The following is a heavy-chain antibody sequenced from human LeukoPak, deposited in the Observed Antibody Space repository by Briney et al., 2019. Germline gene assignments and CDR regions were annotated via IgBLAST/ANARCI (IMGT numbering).Heavy chain of an antibody. J-gene: IGHJ5*02. CDR2: INPDSGGT. V-gene: IGHV1-2*02. D-gene: IGHD3-10*01. CDR1: GYTFTDSY. CDR3: ARTYYSGSGTYQRWFDP. Sequence: GASVKVSCKASGYTFTDSYMHWVRQAPGQGLEWMGWINPDSGGTNYAQKFQGRVSLTRDTSISTAYMELSSLRSDDTAVYYCARTYYSGSGTYQRWFDPWGQGTLVTVSS.